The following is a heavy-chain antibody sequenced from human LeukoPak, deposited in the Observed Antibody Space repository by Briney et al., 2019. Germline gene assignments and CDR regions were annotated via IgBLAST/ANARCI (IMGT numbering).Heavy chain of an antibody. D-gene: IGHD6-13*01. CDR3: ARDSSSSWYYFDY. CDR2: IKEDGSET. CDR1: GFIFKKYW. V-gene: IGHV3-7*01. J-gene: IGHJ4*02. Sequence: GESLRLSCAASGFIFKKYWMNWVRQVPGKGLECLANIKEDGSETYYADSVKGRFTISRDNPKNSLYLQMNSLRAEDAAVYYCARDSSSSWYYFDYWGQGTLVTVSS.